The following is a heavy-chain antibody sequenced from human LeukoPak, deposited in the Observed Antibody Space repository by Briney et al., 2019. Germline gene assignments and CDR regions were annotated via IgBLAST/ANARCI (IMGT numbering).Heavy chain of an antibody. V-gene: IGHV3-23*01. CDR3: GGAKGREGYGGFSQP. J-gene: IGHJ1*01. CDR1: GFSFSSHA. CDR2: ISDTGKTT. D-gene: IGHD5-24*01. Sequence: GGSLRLSCVASGFSFSSHAMSWVRQAPGEGLQWVSTISDTGKTTFYTDSVRGRFSISRDDSKNTLFLQMTSLRVEDTAVYYCGGAKGREGYGGFSQPGGRGTLVTV.